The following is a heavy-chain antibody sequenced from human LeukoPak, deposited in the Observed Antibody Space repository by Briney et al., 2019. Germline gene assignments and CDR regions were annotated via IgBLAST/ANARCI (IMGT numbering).Heavy chain of an antibody. CDR2: INPSGGST. D-gene: IGHD5-18*01. J-gene: IGHJ4*02. V-gene: IGHV1-46*01. CDR3: VQSSYGYLDY. Sequence: ASVKVSCKASGYTFTSYYMHWVRQAPGQGLEWMGIINPSGGSTSYAQKFQGRVTMTRDTSTSTVYMELSSLRSEDTAVYYCVQSSYGYLDYWGQGTLVTVSS. CDR1: GYTFTSYY.